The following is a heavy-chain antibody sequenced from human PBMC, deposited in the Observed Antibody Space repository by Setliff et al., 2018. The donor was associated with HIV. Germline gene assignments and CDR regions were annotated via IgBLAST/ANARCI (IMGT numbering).Heavy chain of an antibody. J-gene: IGHJ6*02. V-gene: IGHV1-8*01. CDR1: GYTFTSYD. CDR3: ARDGSYYGRDLHYYYYGMDV. Sequence: GASVKVSCKASGYTFTSYDINWVRQATGQGLEWMGWMNPNSGNTGYAQKFQGRVTMTRNTSISTAYMELSSLRSEDTAVYYCARDGSYYGRDLHYYYYGMDVWGQGTTVTVS. D-gene: IGHD1-26*01. CDR2: MNPNSGNT.